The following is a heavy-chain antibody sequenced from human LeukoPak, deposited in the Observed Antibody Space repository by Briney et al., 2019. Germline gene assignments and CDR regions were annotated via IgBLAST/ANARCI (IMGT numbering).Heavy chain of an antibody. CDR2: IYYSGST. CDR1: GGSISSSSYY. Sequence: SETLSLTCTVSGGSISSSSYYWGWIRQPPGKGLEWIGSIYYSGSTYYNPSLKSRVTISVDTSKNQFSLKLSSVTAADTAVYYCARDSSVSDSGSYPDAFDIWGQGTMVTVSS. CDR3: ARDSSVSDSGSYPDAFDI. J-gene: IGHJ3*02. D-gene: IGHD1-26*01. V-gene: IGHV4-39*07.